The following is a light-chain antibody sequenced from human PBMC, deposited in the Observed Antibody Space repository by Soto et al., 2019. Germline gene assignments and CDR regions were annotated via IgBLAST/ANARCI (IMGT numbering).Light chain of an antibody. CDR2: DAS. CDR1: EDISSY. Sequence: DIQMTQSPSSLSASVGDRVTIACQASEDISSYLNWYHRKPGKAPKLLIYDASKLETGVPPRFSGSGSGTYFTFTISSLQPDDIATYYCQEYDNLPRLTFGGGTKVEIK. CDR3: QEYDNLPRLT. J-gene: IGKJ4*01. V-gene: IGKV1-33*01.